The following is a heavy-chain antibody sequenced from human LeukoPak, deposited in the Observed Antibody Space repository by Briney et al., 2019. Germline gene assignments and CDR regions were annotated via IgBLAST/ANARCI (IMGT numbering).Heavy chain of an antibody. Sequence: GESLRISCQGSGYSFTTYWITGVRQMPGKGLEWMGTIDPTESYINYSPSFQGHVVISVDKSISTAYLKWNSLKAPDTAMYYCARVETSGSRDFDLWGQGTLVTVSS. CDR2: IDPTESYI. V-gene: IGHV5-10-1*01. CDR1: GYSFTTYW. D-gene: IGHD3-10*01. CDR3: ARVETSGSRDFDL. J-gene: IGHJ4*02.